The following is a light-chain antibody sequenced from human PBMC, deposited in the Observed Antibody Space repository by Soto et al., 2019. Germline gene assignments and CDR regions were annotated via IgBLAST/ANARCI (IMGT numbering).Light chain of an antibody. J-gene: IGKJ2*01. CDR1: QSISSW. V-gene: IGKV1-5*03. CDR3: QQYNSHPYT. Sequence: DIQMTQSPSTLSASVGSRVTITCRASQSISSWLAWYQQKPGKAPKLLIYKASSLESGVPSRFSGSGSGTEFTLTISSLQPDDFATYYCQQYNSHPYTFGQGTKLEIK. CDR2: KAS.